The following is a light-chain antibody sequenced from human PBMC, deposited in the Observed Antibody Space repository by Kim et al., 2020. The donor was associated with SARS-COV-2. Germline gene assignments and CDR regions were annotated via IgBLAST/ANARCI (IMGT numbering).Light chain of an antibody. J-gene: IGLJ1*01. CDR2: DVS. CDR1: SSDGGGYNY. V-gene: IGLV2-14*03. CDR3: SSYTSSSTRV. Sequence: GQSITISCTGTSSDGGGYNYGSGYQQHPGKAHKRMIYDVSNRPSGVSNRFSGSKYGNTASLTISGLQAEDEADYYCSSYTSSSTRVFGTGTKVTVL.